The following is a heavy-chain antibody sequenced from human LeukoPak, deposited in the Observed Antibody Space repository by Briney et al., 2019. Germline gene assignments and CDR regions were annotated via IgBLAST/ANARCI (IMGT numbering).Heavy chain of an antibody. Sequence: TSETLSLTCTVSGGSISGYYWSWIRQPPGKGLEWIGYIYYSGSTNYNPSLKSRVTISVDTSKNQFSLNLSSVTAADTAVYYCARGGWLQLPRDWGQGTLVTASS. D-gene: IGHD5-24*01. CDR2: IYYSGST. CDR1: GGSISGYY. J-gene: IGHJ4*02. CDR3: ARGGWLQLPRD. V-gene: IGHV4-59*08.